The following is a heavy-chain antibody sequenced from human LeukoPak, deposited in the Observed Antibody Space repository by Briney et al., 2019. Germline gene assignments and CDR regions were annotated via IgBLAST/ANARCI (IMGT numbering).Heavy chain of an antibody. J-gene: IGHJ5*02. CDR1: GYTFTSYA. V-gene: IGHV7-4-1*02. CDR2: INTNTGNP. Sequence: GASVKVSCKASGYTFTSYAMNWVRQAPGQGLEWMGWINTNTGNPTYAQGFTGRFVFSLDTSVSTAYLQISSLKAEDTAVYYCARVSTVIAVAGTLRWFDPWGQGTLVTVSS. D-gene: IGHD6-19*01. CDR3: ARVSTVIAVAGTLRWFDP.